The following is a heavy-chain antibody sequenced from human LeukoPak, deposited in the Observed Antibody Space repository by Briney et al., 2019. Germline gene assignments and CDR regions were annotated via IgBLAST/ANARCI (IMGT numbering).Heavy chain of an antibody. CDR2: ICSGGST. Sequence: PGGSLRLSCAASGFTVSSNYMSWVRQAPGKGLEWVSVICSGGSTYYADSVKGRFTISRDNSKNTLYLQMNSLRAEDTAVYYCARGGYCSSTSCSDVWGQGTLVTVSS. CDR1: GFTVSSNY. CDR3: ARGGYCSSTSCSDV. V-gene: IGHV3-53*01. J-gene: IGHJ4*02. D-gene: IGHD2-2*01.